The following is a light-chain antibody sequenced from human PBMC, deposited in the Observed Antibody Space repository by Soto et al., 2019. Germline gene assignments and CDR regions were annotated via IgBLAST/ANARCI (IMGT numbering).Light chain of an antibody. CDR2: EXS. CDR1: QRLLPITGETF. J-gene: IGKJ5*01. V-gene: IGKV2D-29*02. Sequence: VLMTQTPLSLSVAAGQPASVSXKSSQRLLPITGETFLVWXLQKPGXSPKXXXAEXSTRVSGGPDRLSGSGSATAFTLESSRGETDDAAIYYSMQSNQFHPTFGQGTRPEIK. CDR3: MQSNQFHPT.